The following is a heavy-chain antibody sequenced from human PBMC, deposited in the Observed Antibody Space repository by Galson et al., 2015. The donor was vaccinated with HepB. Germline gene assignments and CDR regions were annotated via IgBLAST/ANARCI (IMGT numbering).Heavy chain of an antibody. CDR3: ARDALTDYYDSSGPPNWFDP. J-gene: IGHJ5*02. CDR1: GYTFTNYD. Sequence: QSGAEVKKPGESLNISCKASGYTFTNYDINWVRQAPGQRLEWMGWINAGYGNTKYSQKFQGRVTITRDISASTAYMELSSLTSEDTAVYCCARDALTDYYDSSGPPNWFDPWGQGTLVTVS. CDR2: INAGYGNT. V-gene: IGHV1-3*01. D-gene: IGHD3-22*01.